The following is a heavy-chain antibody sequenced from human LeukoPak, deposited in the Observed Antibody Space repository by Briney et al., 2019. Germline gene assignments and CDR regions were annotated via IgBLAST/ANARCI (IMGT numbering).Heavy chain of an antibody. CDR1: GYIFSNYG. D-gene: IGHD3-22*01. J-gene: IGHJ1*01. CDR2: ISGHSGGNT. CDR3: ARDSVPMIVVVIADPEYFQH. Sequence: GASVKVSCKASGYIFSNYGISWVRQAPGHGLEWMGWISGHSGGNTNYAPKFQDRATMTTDTSTSTAYMELRSLRFDDTAVYYCARDSVPMIVVVIADPEYFQHWGQGTLITVSS. V-gene: IGHV1-18*01.